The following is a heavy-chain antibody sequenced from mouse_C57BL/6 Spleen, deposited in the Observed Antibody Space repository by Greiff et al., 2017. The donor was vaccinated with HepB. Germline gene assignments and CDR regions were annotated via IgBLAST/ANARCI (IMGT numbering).Heavy chain of an antibody. CDR3: ARSGYSNYGFAY. CDR1: GYTFTSYW. D-gene: IGHD2-5*01. V-gene: IGHV1-64*01. CDR2: IHPNSGST. J-gene: IGHJ3*01. Sequence: VQLQQPGAELVKPGASVKLSCKASGYTFTSYWMHWVKQRPGQGLEWIGMIHPNSGSTNYNEKFKSKATLTVDKSSSTAYMQLSSLTSEDSAVYYGARSGYSNYGFAYWGQGTLVTVSA.